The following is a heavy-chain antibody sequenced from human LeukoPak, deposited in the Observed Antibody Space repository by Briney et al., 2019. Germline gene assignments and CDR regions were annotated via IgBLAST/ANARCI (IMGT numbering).Heavy chain of an antibody. V-gene: IGHV6-1*01. Sequence: SQTLSLTCAISGDSVSSYAAGWNWIRQSPSRGLEWLGRTYYRSRWYIDYAVSVKSRISINPDTSKNQFSLQLDSVTPEDTAVYYCARDGRIAVAGHFDYWGQGTLVTVSS. CDR2: TYYRSRWYI. J-gene: IGHJ4*02. CDR3: ARDGRIAVAGHFDY. D-gene: IGHD6-19*01. CDR1: GDSVSSYAAG.